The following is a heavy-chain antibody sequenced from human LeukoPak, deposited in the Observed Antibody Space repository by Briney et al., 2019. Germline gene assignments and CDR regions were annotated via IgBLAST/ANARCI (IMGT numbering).Heavy chain of an antibody. Sequence: SVKVSCKASGGTFSSYAISWVRQAPGQGLEWMGGIIPIFGTANYAQKFQGRVTITTDESTGTAYMELSSLRSEDTAVYYCARLGGKAASPYDYWGQGTLVTVSS. CDR2: IIPIFGTA. CDR1: GGTFSSYA. CDR3: ARLGGKAASPYDY. D-gene: IGHD3-16*01. J-gene: IGHJ4*02. V-gene: IGHV1-69*05.